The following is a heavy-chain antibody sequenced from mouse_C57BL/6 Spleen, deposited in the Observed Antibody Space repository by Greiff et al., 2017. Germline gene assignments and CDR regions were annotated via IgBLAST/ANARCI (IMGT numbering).Heavy chain of an antibody. CDR3: ARGDYCGSSYGGYFDY. V-gene: IGHV1-53*01. D-gene: IGHD1-1*01. J-gene: IGHJ2*01. CDR1: GYTFTSYW. Sequence: QVQLQQPGTELVKPGASVKLSCKASGYTFTSYWMHWVKQRPGQGLEWIGNINPCNGGTNYNEKFKSKATLTVDKSSSTAYMQLSSLTSEESAVYYCARGDYCGSSYGGYFDYWGQGTTRTVSS. CDR2: INPCNGGT.